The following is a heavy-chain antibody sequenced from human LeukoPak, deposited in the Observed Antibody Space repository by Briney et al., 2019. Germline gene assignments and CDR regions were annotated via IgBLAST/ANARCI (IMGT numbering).Heavy chain of an antibody. V-gene: IGHV3-48*03. CDR3: AREASSSWYW. CDR1: GFTFSSYE. D-gene: IGHD6-13*01. J-gene: IGHJ4*02. CDR2: ISSSGSTI. Sequence: GGSLRLSCAASGFTFSSYEMNWVRQAPGKGLEWVSYISSSGSTIYYADSVKGRFTISRDNAKNSLYLQMNSLRAEDTAVYYCAREASSSWYWWGQGTLVTVSS.